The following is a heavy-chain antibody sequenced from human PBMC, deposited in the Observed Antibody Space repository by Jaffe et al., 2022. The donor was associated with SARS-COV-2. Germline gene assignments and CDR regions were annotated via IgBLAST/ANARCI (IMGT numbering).Heavy chain of an antibody. Sequence: EVQLVESGGGLVQPGGSLRLSCAASGFTFSSYWMSWVRQAPGKGLEWVANIKQDGSEKYYVDSVKGRFTISRDNAKNSLYLQMNSLRAEDTAVYYCARKTNRYCSGGSCFNYYYYYYGMDVWGQGTTVTVSS. V-gene: IGHV3-7*03. D-gene: IGHD2-15*01. CDR1: GFTFSSYW. J-gene: IGHJ6*02. CDR3: ARKTNRYCSGGSCFNYYYYYYGMDV. CDR2: IKQDGSEK.